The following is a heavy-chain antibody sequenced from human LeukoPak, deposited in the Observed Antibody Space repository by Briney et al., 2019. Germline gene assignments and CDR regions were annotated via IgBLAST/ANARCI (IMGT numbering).Heavy chain of an antibody. D-gene: IGHD3-3*01. CDR1: GYTFTSYG. CDR2: ISAYNGNT. Sequence: ASVKVSCKASGYTFTSYGISWVRQAPGQGLEWMGWISAYNGNTNYAQKLQGRVTMTTDTSTSTAYMELRSLRSDDTAVYYCARDGDFWSGLNYYYGKDVWGRGTTVTVSS. J-gene: IGHJ6*02. CDR3: ARDGDFWSGLNYYYGKDV. V-gene: IGHV1-18*01.